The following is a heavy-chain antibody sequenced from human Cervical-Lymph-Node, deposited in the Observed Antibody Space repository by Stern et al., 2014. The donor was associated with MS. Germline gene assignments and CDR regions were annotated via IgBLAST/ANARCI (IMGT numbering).Heavy chain of an antibody. V-gene: IGHV4-34*01. CDR2: INHSGST. CDR3: ARGIGYSYFWFDP. J-gene: IGHJ5*02. D-gene: IGHD5-18*01. Sequence: QVQLQQWGAGLLKPSETLSLTCAVYGGSFSGYYWSWIRQPPGKGLEWIGEINHSGSTNYNPSLKSRVTISVDTSKTQFSLKLSSVTAADTAVYYCARGIGYSYFWFDPWGQGTLVTVSS. CDR1: GGSFSGYY.